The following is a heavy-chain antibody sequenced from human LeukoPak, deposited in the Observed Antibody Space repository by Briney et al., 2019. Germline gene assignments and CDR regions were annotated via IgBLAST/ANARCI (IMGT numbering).Heavy chain of an antibody. CDR2: INHSGST. Sequence: SETLSLTCAVYGGSFSGYYWSWIRQRPGKGLEWIGEINHSGSTNYNPSLKSRVTISVDTSKNQFSLKLSSVTAADTAVYYCARGPDTAMAEPFDYWGQGTLVTVSS. CDR1: GGSFSGYY. CDR3: ARGPDTAMAEPFDY. D-gene: IGHD5-18*01. J-gene: IGHJ4*02. V-gene: IGHV4-34*01.